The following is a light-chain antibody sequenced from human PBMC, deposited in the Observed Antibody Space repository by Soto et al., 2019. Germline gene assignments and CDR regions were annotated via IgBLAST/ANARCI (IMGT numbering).Light chain of an antibody. V-gene: IGLV2-23*01. CDR1: SSDVGSYNL. J-gene: IGLJ1*01. Sequence: QSALTQPASVSGSPGQLITISCTGTSSDVGSYNLVSWYQQYPGKAPKFMIYEGSKRPSGVSNRFSGSKSGNTASLTISGLQAEDEADYYCCSYAGSSIYVFGTGTKLTVL. CDR3: CSYAGSSIYV. CDR2: EGS.